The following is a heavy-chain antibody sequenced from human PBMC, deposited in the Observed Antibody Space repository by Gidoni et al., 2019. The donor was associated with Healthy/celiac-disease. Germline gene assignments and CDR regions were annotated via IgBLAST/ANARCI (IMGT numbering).Heavy chain of an antibody. Sequence: QVQLQQWGAGLLKPSETLSLTCAVYGGSFSGYYWSWIRQPPGKGLEWIGEINHSGSTNYNPSLKSRVTISVDTSKNQFSLKLSSVTAADTAVYYCARVPYSSSWYRGYFDYWGQGTLVTVSS. CDR1: GGSFSGYY. V-gene: IGHV4-34*01. D-gene: IGHD6-13*01. J-gene: IGHJ4*02. CDR2: INHSGST. CDR3: ARVPYSSSWYRGYFDY.